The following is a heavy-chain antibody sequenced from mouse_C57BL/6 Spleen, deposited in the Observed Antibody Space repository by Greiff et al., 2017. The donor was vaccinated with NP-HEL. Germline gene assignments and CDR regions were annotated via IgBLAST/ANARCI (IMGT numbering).Heavy chain of an antibody. D-gene: IGHD2-3*01. Sequence: VQLQQSGAELVRPGASVTLSCKASGYTFTDYEMHWVKQTPVHGLEWIGAIDPETGGTAYNQKFKGKAILTADKSSSTAYMERRSLTSEDSAVYYCTGGYYVFDYWGQGTTLTVSS. J-gene: IGHJ2*01. CDR3: TGGYYVFDY. CDR2: IDPETGGT. CDR1: GYTFTDYE. V-gene: IGHV1-15*01.